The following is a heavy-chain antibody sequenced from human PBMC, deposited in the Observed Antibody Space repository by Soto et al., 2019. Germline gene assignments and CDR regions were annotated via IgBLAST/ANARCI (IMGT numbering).Heavy chain of an antibody. D-gene: IGHD2-15*01. CDR3: ARQLYCSGGSCDAFDI. CDR1: GYSFTSYW. V-gene: IGHV5-51*01. J-gene: IGHJ3*02. CDR2: IYPGDSDT. Sequence: LGESLKISCKGSGYSFTSYWIGWVRQMPWKGLEWIGIIYPGDSDTRYSPSFQGQFTVSADKSISTAYLQWSSLKASDTARYYCARQLYCSGGSCDAFDIWGQGTMVTVSS.